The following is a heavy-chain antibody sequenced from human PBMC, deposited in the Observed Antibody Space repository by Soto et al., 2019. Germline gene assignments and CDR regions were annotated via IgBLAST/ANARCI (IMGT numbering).Heavy chain of an antibody. Sequence: QVQLQESGPGLVKPSGTLSLTCAVSGGSISSSNWWSWVRQPPGKGLEWIGEIYHSGSTNYNPSLTSRVTISVDKSKNQFSLKLSSVTAADTAVYYCARTYYYDSSGLYWYFDLWGRGTLVTVSS. J-gene: IGHJ2*01. CDR1: GGSISSSNW. V-gene: IGHV4-4*02. CDR3: ARTYYYDSSGLYWYFDL. CDR2: IYHSGST. D-gene: IGHD3-22*01.